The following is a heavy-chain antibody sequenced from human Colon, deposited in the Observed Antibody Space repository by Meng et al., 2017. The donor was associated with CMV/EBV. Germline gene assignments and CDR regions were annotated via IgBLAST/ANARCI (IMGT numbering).Heavy chain of an antibody. D-gene: IGHD3-3*01. J-gene: IGHJ4*02. CDR3: VCVWRGVIY. V-gene: IGHV3-74*01. Sequence: KVSFAASGFACSTHWMGWGRQGTGKMPVWVSRISDGESDKAYANSVEGHFTVSRDNAKNTLYLQMNGLSADDTAVYYCVCVWRGVIYWGQGALVTVSS. CDR1: GFACSTHW. CDR2: ISDGESDK.